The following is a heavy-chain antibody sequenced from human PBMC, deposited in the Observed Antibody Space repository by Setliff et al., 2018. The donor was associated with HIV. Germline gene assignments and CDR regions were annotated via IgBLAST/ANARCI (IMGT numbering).Heavy chain of an antibody. Sequence: ASVKVSCKASGYTFTSYGISWVRQAPGQGLDWMGWISTYNRNTNYAQNLQGRVTMTTDTSTSTAYMELRSLRSDDTAVYYCARGYCTNGFCQSFDYWGQGTLVTVSS. V-gene: IGHV1-18*01. CDR2: ISTYNRNT. J-gene: IGHJ4*02. D-gene: IGHD2-8*01. CDR3: ARGYCTNGFCQSFDY. CDR1: GYTFTSYG.